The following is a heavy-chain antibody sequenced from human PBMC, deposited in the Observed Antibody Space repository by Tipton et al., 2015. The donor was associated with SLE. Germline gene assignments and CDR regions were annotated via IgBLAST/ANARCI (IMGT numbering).Heavy chain of an antibody. Sequence: TLSLTCTVSGGSISSSSYYWGWFRQPPGKGLEWIGRSGSTYYNPSLKSRVSTSVDTSKNQFSLKLTSVTAADTAVYYCARHFPRHYESRTYSGAVDIWGTGTMVSIAS. CDR3: ARHFPRHYESRTYSGAVDI. CDR1: GGSISSSSYY. V-gene: IGHV4-39*01. J-gene: IGHJ3*02. CDR2: SGST. D-gene: IGHD3-22*01.